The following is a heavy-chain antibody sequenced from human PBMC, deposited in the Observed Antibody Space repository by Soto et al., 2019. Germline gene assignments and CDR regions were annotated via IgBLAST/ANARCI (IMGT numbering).Heavy chain of an antibody. J-gene: IGHJ3*02. D-gene: IGHD3-16*01. V-gene: IGHV5-51*01. CDR2: IHPVDSDG. CDR1: GYSINNYW. CDR3: ASKTMLSVRGAFDI. Sequence: GESLKISCQTSGYSINNYWIGWVRQMPGKGLEWMNIIHPVDSDGRYSPSFHGQVTVSADSSISTAYLQWSSLKASDTAVYYCASKTMLSVRGAFDIWGQGTMVTVSS.